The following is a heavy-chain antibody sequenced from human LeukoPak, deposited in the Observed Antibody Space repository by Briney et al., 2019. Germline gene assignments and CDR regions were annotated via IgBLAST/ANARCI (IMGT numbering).Heavy chain of an antibody. J-gene: IGHJ4*02. CDR1: GYTFTSYY. CDR3: APYYYDSSGYYFSDY. D-gene: IGHD3-22*01. V-gene: IGHV1-46*01. CDR2: INPSGGST. Sequence: GASVKVSCKASGYTFTSYYMHWVRQAPGQGLEWMGIINPSGGSTSYAQKFQGRVTMTRDTSTSTVYMELSSLRSEDTAVYYCAPYYYDSSGYYFSDYWGQGTLVTVSS.